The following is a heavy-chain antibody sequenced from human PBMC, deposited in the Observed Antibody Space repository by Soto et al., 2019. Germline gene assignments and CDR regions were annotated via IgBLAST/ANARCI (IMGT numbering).Heavy chain of an antibody. CDR2: ISGSGGST. D-gene: IGHD3-22*01. J-gene: IGHJ4*02. Sequence: PGGSLRLSCAASGFTFSGYGMSWVRQAPGKGLEWVSAISGSGGSTYYADSVKGRFTISRDNSKNTLYLQMNSLRAEDSALFYCAKVSICSGYHNYFGYWGQGTLVTVSS. V-gene: IGHV3-23*01. CDR3: AKVSICSGYHNYFGY. CDR1: GFTFSGYG.